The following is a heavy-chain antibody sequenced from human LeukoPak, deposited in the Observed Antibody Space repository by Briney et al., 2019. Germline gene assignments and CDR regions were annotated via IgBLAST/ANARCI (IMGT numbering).Heavy chain of an antibody. D-gene: IGHD6-13*01. CDR3: ATLKTGTSSFL. J-gene: IGHJ4*02. V-gene: IGHV3-15*01. CDR1: GFTFMNAW. CDR2: IKSKTDGGTA. Sequence: GGSLRLPCAASGFTFMNAWMSWVRQAPGKGLEWVGRIKSKTDGGTADYAAPVKGRFTISRDDSKNTLYLQLNSLKTEDTAVYYCATLKTGTSSFLWGPGTLVTVSS.